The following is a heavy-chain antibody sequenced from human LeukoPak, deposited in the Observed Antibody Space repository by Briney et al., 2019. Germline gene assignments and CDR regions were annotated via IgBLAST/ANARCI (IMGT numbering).Heavy chain of an antibody. J-gene: IGHJ3*02. Sequence: GGSLRLSCAASGFTFSSYAMSWVRQAPGKGLEWFSAISGSGGSTYYADSVKGRFTISRDNSKNTLYLQMNSLRAEDTAVYYCAKDLVVVVAATPVFVAFDSWGQGTMVTVSA. CDR2: ISGSGGST. CDR3: AKDLVVVVAATPVFVAFDS. D-gene: IGHD2-15*01. V-gene: IGHV3-23*01. CDR1: GFTFSSYA.